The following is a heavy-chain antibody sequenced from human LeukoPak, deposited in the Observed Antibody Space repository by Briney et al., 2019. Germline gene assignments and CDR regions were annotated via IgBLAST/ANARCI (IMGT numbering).Heavy chain of an antibody. CDR2: ISSDGSNK. CDR1: GFTFSSLD. D-gene: IGHD3-10*01. Sequence: GGSLRLSCAASGFTFSSLDMHWVRQAPGKGLEWVALISSDGSNKYYADSVKGRFTISRDNSRDTLYLQMNSLRVEDTAVYYCAKSSNYGGAYFDYWGQGTLVTVSS. J-gene: IGHJ4*02. CDR3: AKSSNYGGAYFDY. V-gene: IGHV3-30*18.